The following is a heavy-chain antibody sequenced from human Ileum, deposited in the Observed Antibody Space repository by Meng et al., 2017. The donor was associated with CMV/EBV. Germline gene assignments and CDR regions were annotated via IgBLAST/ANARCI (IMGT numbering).Heavy chain of an antibody. CDR2: VNSGGTI. Sequence: PAHAGGRLLRPRGALRRSCACSGFTVSHRCKSSLPQDTGKGMEWVVRVNSGGTIYSAAHVKGRFTISRDNTQNTMYLQINSLKAEDTAFYSCVNRGTEYCFAYWGQGALVTVSS. CDR3: VNRGTEYCFAY. V-gene: IGHV3-66*01. J-gene: IGHJ4*02. D-gene: IGHD2-15*01. CDR1: GFTVSHRC.